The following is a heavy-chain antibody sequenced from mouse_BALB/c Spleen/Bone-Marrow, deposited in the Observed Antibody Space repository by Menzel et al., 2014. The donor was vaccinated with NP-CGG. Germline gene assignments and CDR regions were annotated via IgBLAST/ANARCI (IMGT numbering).Heavy chain of an antibody. J-gene: IGHJ2*01. CDR2: ISSGSSTI. CDR3: ARRYYGSSFSYFDY. V-gene: IGHV5-17*02. Sequence: EVKLVESGGGLVQPGGSRKLSCAASGFTFSSFGMHWVRQAPGKGLEWVAYISSGSSTIYYADTVKGRFTISRDNPKNTLFLQMTSLRSEDTAMYYCARRYYGSSFSYFDYWGQGTTLTVSS. CDR1: GFTFSSFG. D-gene: IGHD1-1*01.